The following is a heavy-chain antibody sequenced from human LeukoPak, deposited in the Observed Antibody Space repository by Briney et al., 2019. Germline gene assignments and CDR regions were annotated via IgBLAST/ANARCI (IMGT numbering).Heavy chain of an antibody. CDR3: AKAQGLELPPEDY. CDR2: ISWNSGLI. J-gene: IGHJ4*02. CDR1: GFSFDDHA. V-gene: IGHV3-9*01. D-gene: IGHD1-7*01. Sequence: GRSLRLSCAASGFSFDDHAMHWVRQAPGKGLEWVSGISWNSGLIGYADSVKGRFTISRDNARNSLYLEMNSLRAEDTALYYCAKAQGLELPPEDYWGRGTLVTVSS.